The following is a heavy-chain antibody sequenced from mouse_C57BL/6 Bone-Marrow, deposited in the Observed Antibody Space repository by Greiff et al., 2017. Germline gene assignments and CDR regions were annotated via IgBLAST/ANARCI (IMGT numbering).Heavy chain of an antibody. V-gene: IGHV14-4*01. Sequence: VQLQQSGAELVRPGASVKLSCTASGFNIKDAYMHWVKQRPEQGLEGIGWIDPENGDTEYASKFQGKATITADTSSNTAYLQLSSLTSEDTAVYYCTTSYYEDYFDYWGQGTTLAGSS. CDR2: IDPENGDT. D-gene: IGHD1-1*01. CDR3: TTSYYEDYFDY. CDR1: GFNIKDAY. J-gene: IGHJ2*01.